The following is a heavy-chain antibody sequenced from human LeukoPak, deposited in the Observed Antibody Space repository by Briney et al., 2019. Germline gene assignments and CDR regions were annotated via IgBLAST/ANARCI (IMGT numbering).Heavy chain of an antibody. V-gene: IGHV1-69*10. CDR2: IIPILGIA. J-gene: IGHJ4*02. CDR3: ASEGVATILGDY. Sequence: ASVKVSCKASGYTFTSYAISWVRQAPGQGLEWMGRIIPILGIANYAQKFQGRVTITADKSTSTAYMELSSLRSEDTAVYYCASEGVATILGDYWGQGTLVTVSS. CDR1: GYTFTSYA. D-gene: IGHD5-12*01.